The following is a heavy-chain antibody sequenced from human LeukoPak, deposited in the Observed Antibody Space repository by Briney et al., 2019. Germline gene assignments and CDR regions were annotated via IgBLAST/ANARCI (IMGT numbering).Heavy chain of an antibody. V-gene: IGHV1-69*13. D-gene: IGHD6-6*01. CDR1: GGSFTSYG. CDR2: IIPIYGRA. CDR3: ARDHDSSSSDY. Sequence: SVKVSCKASGGSFTSYGISWVRQAPGQGLEWMGKIIPIYGRANYGQKFQGRVTITADELTTTSYMELRSLRSDDTAVYYCARDHDSSSSDYWGQGTLVTVSS. J-gene: IGHJ4*02.